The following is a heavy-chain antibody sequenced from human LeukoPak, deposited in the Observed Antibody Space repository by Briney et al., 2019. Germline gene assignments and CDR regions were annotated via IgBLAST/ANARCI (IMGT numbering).Heavy chain of an antibody. Sequence: SETLSLTCTVSGGSISSYYWSWIRQPPGKGLEWIGYIYYSGSTSYNPSLKSRVTISVDPSKNQFSLKLSSVTAADPAVYYCASSSTYDSSGYSLDYWGQGTLVTVSS. CDR1: GGSISSYY. V-gene: IGHV4-59*01. D-gene: IGHD3-22*01. J-gene: IGHJ4*02. CDR3: ASSSTYDSSGYSLDY. CDR2: IYYSGST.